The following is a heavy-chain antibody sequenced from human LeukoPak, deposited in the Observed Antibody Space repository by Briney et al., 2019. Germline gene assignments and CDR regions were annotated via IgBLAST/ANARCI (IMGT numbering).Heavy chain of an antibody. CDR3: ARAITFGGYYFDY. Sequence: ASVKVSCKASGYTFTRYNMHWVRQAPGQGLEWMGIINPSDGSTSYAQKLQGRVTMTTDTSTSTAYMELRSLRSDDTAVYYCARAITFGGYYFDYWGQGTLVTVSS. D-gene: IGHD3-16*01. V-gene: IGHV1-46*01. J-gene: IGHJ4*02. CDR2: INPSDGST. CDR1: GYTFTRYN.